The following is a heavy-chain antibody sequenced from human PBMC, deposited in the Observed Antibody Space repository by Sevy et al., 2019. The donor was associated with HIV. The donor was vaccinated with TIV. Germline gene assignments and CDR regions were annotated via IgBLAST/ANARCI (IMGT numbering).Heavy chain of an antibody. Sequence: VGSLRLSCAASGFTFSTYAMTWVRQAPGKGLEWVSVISYSGGSTYYADSVRGQFTISRDNSKNTLYLQMNSLRVEDTAVYYCAKDRVSGTYYTGDFDYWGQGTLVTVSS. D-gene: IGHD3-10*01. CDR1: GFTFSTYA. V-gene: IGHV3-23*01. CDR3: AKDRVSGTYYTGDFDY. CDR2: ISYSGGST. J-gene: IGHJ4*02.